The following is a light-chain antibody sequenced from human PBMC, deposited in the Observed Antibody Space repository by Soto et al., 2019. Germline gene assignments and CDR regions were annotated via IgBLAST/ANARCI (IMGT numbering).Light chain of an antibody. J-gene: IGKJ3*01. CDR2: GAS. V-gene: IGKV3-15*01. CDR1: QSVSSN. Sequence: EIVMTQSPGTLSVSPGERATLSCRTSQSVSSNLAWYQQKPGQAPRLLIDGASTRATGIPARFSGSGSGTEFTLTISSLQSEDFAVYYCQQYNNWPFTFGPGIKVDIK. CDR3: QQYNNWPFT.